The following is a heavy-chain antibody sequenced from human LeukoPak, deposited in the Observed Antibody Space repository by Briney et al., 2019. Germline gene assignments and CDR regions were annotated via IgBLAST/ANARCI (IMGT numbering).Heavy chain of an antibody. D-gene: IGHD3-9*01. V-gene: IGHV4-30-2*01. CDR3: ARETPLRYFDP. CDR1: GASITSGGYS. Sequence: PSETLSLTCAVSGASITSGGYSRNWIRQPPGKGLEWIGFIYHTGATHYNPSLESRVTISLDGSKNQFSLNLSSATAADTAVYYCARETPLRYFDPWGQGTLVTVSS. CDR2: IYHTGAT. J-gene: IGHJ4*02.